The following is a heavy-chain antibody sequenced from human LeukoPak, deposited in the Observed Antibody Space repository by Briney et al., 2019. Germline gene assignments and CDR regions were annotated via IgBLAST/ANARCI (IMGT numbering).Heavy chain of an antibody. CDR1: GGSVSSGSYY. CDR3: ASRLSSGWYGGHDY. CDR2: IYYSGST. D-gene: IGHD6-19*01. J-gene: IGHJ4*02. V-gene: IGHV4-61*01. Sequence: PSETLSLTCTVSGGSVSSGSYYWNWIRQPPGKGLEWIGYIYYSGSTNYNPSLKSRVTISVDTSKNQFSLKLSSVTAADTAVYYCASRLSSGWYGGHDYWGQGTLVTVSS.